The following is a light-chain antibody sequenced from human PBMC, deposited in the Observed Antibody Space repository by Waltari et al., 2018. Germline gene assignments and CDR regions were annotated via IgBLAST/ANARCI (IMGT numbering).Light chain of an antibody. CDR3: QQYGSSVLYT. J-gene: IGKJ2*01. CDR1: HSLNKRY. CDR2: GAS. Sequence: VLSQSPATLSLSLGESATISCRSSHSLNKRYLALYQQKPGQAPRLLIYGASSRAAGIPDRFSGSGSGTDFTLTIRRLEPDDSAVYYCQQYGSSVLYTFGQGTKLEIK. V-gene: IGKV3-20*01.